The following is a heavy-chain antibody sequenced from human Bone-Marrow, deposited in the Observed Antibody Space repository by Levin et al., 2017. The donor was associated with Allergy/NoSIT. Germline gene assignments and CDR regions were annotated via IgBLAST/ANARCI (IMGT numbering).Heavy chain of an antibody. J-gene: IGHJ5*02. D-gene: IGHD2-2*01. V-gene: IGHV4-59*13. Sequence: QSQTLSLTCSVSGGSINNYFWNWVRQPPGKGLEWIGYISYRGTTDYSPSLKSRVSISLDTSKNQFSLKLSSVTAADTATYYCARDPGIRCSGTSCYSENWFDPWGQGTLVIVSS. CDR3: ARDPGIRCSGTSCYSENWFDP. CDR1: GGSINNYF. CDR2: ISYRGTT.